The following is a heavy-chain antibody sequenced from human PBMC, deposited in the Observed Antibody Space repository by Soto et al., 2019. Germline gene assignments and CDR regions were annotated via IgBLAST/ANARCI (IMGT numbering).Heavy chain of an antibody. D-gene: IGHD2-21*02. CDR2: IYPGDSDT. CDR1: GDSFTSYW. J-gene: IGHJ6*03. Sequence: PGESLKISCKCSGDSFTSYWIGWVRQMPGKGLEWMGIIYPGDSDTRYSPSFQGQVTISADKSISTAYLQWSSLKASDTAMYYCARLAVTNESYYYYYMDVWGKGTTVTVSS. CDR3: ARLAVTNESYYYYYMDV. V-gene: IGHV5-51*01.